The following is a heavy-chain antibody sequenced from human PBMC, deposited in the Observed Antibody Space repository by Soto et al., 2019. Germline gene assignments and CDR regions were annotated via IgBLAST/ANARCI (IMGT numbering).Heavy chain of an antibody. D-gene: IGHD6-19*01. CDR3: ARVAVAGTRVDY. CDR1: GGSISSSNW. CDR2: IYHGGST. J-gene: IGHJ4*02. V-gene: IGHV4-4*02. Sequence: SETLSLTCAVSGGSISSSNWWSWVRQPPGKGLEWIGEIYHGGSTNYNPSLKSRVTISVDKSKNQFSLKLSSVTAADTAVYYCARVAVAGTRVDYWGQGTLVTVAS.